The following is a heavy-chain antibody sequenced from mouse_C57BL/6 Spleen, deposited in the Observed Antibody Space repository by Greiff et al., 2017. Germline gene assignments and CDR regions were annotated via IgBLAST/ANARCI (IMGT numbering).Heavy chain of an antibody. CDR2: IHPNSGST. Sequence: VQLQQPGAELVKPGASVQLSCKASGYTFTSYWMHWVKQRPGQGLEWIGMIHPNSGSTNYNEKFKSKATLTVDKSSSTAYMQLSSLTSEDSAVYYCARGSGTSPLLYWYFDVWGTGTTVTVSS. V-gene: IGHV1-64*01. D-gene: IGHD4-1*01. CDR3: ARGSGTSPLLYWYFDV. J-gene: IGHJ1*03. CDR1: GYTFTSYW.